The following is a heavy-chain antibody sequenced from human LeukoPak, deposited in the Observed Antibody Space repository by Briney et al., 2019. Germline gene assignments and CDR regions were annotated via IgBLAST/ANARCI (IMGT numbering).Heavy chain of an antibody. J-gene: IGHJ4*02. CDR1: GGSFSGYY. CDR2: IYYSGST. Sequence: SETLSLTCAVYGGSFSGYYWSWIRQHPGKGLEWIGYIYYSGSTYYNPSLKSRVTISVDTSKNQFSLKPSSVTAADTAVYYCARVAIAVAGSLHFDYWGQGTLVTVSS. CDR3: ARVAIAVAGSLHFDY. V-gene: IGHV4-34*01. D-gene: IGHD6-19*01.